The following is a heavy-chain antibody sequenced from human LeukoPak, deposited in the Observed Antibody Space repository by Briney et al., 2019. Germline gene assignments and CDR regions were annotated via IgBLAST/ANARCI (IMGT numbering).Heavy chain of an antibody. V-gene: IGHV4-59*08. CDR3: ARHYGSGSFEKFYFDF. CDR2: IHYRGAT. CDR1: GFTFSTYE. D-gene: IGHD3-10*01. J-gene: IGHJ4*02. Sequence: GSLRLSCEASGFTFSTYEMNWVRQAPGKGLEWIGYIHYRGATNYNPSLKSRVTISVDTSKKQFSLKLSFVTAADTAVYYCARHYGSGSFEKFYFDFWGQGTLVTVSS.